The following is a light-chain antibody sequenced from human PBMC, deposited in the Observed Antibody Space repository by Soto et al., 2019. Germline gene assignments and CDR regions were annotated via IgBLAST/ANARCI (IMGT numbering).Light chain of an antibody. CDR2: DSS. V-gene: IGKV3-11*01. CDR3: QQRNSWPPPT. Sequence: IVLTQSPATLSLSPGERATLSCRASQSISNSLAWYQEKPGQAPRLLIYDSSNRATGIPPRFSGSGSGTDFTLTISSLEPEDFAVYYCQQRNSWPPPTFGGGTRVEI. J-gene: IGKJ4*01. CDR1: QSISNS.